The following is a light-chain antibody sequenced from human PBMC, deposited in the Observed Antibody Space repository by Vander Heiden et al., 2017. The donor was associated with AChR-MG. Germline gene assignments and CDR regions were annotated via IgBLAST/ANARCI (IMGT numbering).Light chain of an antibody. CDR3: SAWDSGLSAWV. V-gene: IGLV10-54*01. J-gene: IGLJ3*02. CDR2: RDN. CDR1: SKKVGDQE. Sequence: GLTQPPPASNDLRETATLTRTGQSKKVGDQEAAWLQQHQGHPPKLLSYRDNSRPSGSSGRFSASRSGNRASLTITGRQPEDEADYCCSAWDSGLSAWVFGGGTKLTVL.